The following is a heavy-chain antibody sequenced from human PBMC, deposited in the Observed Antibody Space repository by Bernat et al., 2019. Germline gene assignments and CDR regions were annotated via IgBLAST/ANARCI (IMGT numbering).Heavy chain of an antibody. CDR2: ISASGDST. CDR1: GFTFSTYA. J-gene: IGHJ4*02. V-gene: IGHV3-23*01. D-gene: IGHD1-14*01. CDR3: AGVSGQDLGRFFYDR. Sequence: EVQLLESGGGLVQPGGSLRLSCAGSGFTFSTYAINWVRQAPGKGLEWVSAISASGDSTYYADSVKGRFAISRDNSKNTLYLQMNSLRGEDTAVYYCAGVSGQDLGRFFYDRWGQGTLVHVSS.